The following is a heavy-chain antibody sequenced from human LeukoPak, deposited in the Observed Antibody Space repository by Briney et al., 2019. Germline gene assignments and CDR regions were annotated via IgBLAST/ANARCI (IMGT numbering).Heavy chain of an antibody. CDR2: IIPIFGTA. CDR3: ARVPAPSGSYYIRYAFDI. V-gene: IGHV1-69*05. Sequence: ASVKVSCKASGGTFSSYAISWVRQAPGQGLEWMGGIIPIFGTANYAQEFQGRVTITTDESTSTAYMELSSLRSEDTAVYYCARVPAPSGSYYIRYAFDIWGQGTMVTVSS. D-gene: IGHD1-26*01. J-gene: IGHJ3*02. CDR1: GGTFSSYA.